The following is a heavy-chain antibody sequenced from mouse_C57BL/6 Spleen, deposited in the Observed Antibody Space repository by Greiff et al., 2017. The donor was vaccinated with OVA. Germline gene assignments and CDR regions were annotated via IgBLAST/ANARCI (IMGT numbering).Heavy chain of an antibody. CDR3: ARWGSIGDWFAY. CDR2: IDPSDSYT. D-gene: IGHD2-14*01. V-gene: IGHV1-50*01. CDR1: GYTFTSYW. Sequence: QVQLQQPGAELVKPGASVKLSCKASGYTFTSYWMQWVKQRPGQGLEWIGEIDPSDSYTNYNQKFKGKATLTVDTSSSTAYMQLSSLTSEDSAVYYCARWGSIGDWFAYWGQGTLVTVSA. J-gene: IGHJ3*01.